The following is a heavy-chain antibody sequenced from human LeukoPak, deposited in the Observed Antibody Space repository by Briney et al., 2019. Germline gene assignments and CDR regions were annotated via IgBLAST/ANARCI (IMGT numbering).Heavy chain of an antibody. CDR2: VNNDGSST. Sequence: GGSPRLSCAASGFTFDDYGMSWVRQAPGKGLVWVSRVNNDGSSTSYADSVKGRFTISRDNTKNTLYLQMNSLRAEDTAVYYCARDLNDLLQNYRSTWYPADYWGQGTLVTVSS. CDR1: GFTFDDYG. D-gene: IGHD6-13*01. CDR3: ARDLNDLLQNYRSTWYPADY. J-gene: IGHJ4*02. V-gene: IGHV3-74*01.